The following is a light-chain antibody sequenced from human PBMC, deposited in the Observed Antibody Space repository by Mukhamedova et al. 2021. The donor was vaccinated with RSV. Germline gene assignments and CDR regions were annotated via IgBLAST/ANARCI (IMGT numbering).Light chain of an antibody. V-gene: IGKV1-39*01. J-gene: IGKJ3*01. CDR3: QQSYDLPLT. Sequence: WYQRRVHGKAPELLIFDASDLQSGVPSRFSGSGSGTDFTLTIDTLQPEDFATYYCQQSYDLPLTFGPWTKVEI. CDR2: DAS.